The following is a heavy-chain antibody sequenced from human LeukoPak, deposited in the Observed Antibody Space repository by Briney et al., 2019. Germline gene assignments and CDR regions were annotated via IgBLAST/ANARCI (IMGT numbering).Heavy chain of an antibody. J-gene: IGHJ6*02. Sequence: PGGSLRLSCAASGFTFSSYGMHWVRQAPGKGLEWVAFISYDGSNKYYADSVKGRFTISRDNSKNTLYLQMNSLRAEDTAVYYCAKDRFRPNHYYYGMDVWGQGTTVTVSS. CDR3: AKDRFRPNHYYYGMDV. V-gene: IGHV3-30*18. CDR2: ISYDGSNK. CDR1: GFTFSSYG. D-gene: IGHD3-10*01.